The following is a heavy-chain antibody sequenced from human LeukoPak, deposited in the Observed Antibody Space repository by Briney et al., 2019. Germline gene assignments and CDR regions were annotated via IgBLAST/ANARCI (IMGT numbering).Heavy chain of an antibody. J-gene: IGHJ4*02. D-gene: IGHD3-10*01. V-gene: IGHV4-59*11. CDR1: GGSISPLY. CDR2: IYYSGTT. Sequence: SETLSLTCTVSGGSISPLYWGWIRQPPGKGLEFIGYIYYSGTTNYNPSLRSRVTLSVDTSKNQFSLKLSSVTAADTAGYYCARGGVAAKYYFDYWGPGTLVTVSS. CDR3: ARGGVAAKYYFDY.